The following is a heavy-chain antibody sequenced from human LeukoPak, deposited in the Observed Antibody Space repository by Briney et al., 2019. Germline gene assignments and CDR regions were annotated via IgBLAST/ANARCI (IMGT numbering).Heavy chain of an antibody. CDR3: AGAVAGTVDYYYYYMDV. V-gene: IGHV3-53*01. D-gene: IGHD6-19*01. Sequence: GGSLRLSCAASGFTVSSNYMSWVRQAPGKGLEWVSVIYSGGSTYYADSVKGRFTISRDNSKNTLYLQMNSLRAEDTAVYYCAGAVAGTVDYYYYYMDVWGKGTTVTISS. CDR1: GFTVSSNY. J-gene: IGHJ6*03. CDR2: IYSGGST.